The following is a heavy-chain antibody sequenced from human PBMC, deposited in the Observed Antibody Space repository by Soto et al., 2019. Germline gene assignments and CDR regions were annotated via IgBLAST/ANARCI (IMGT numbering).Heavy chain of an antibody. CDR2: ISAYNGNT. CDR1: GYTFTSYG. V-gene: IGHV1-18*04. D-gene: IGHD3-22*01. Sequence: ASVKVSCKASGYTFTSYGISWVRQAHGQGLEWMGWISAYNGNTNYAQKLQGRVTMTTDTSTSTAYMELRSLRSDDTAVYYCATTRPNYYDGSGSYESFDYWGQGTLVTVSS. CDR3: ATTRPNYYDGSGSYESFDY. J-gene: IGHJ4*02.